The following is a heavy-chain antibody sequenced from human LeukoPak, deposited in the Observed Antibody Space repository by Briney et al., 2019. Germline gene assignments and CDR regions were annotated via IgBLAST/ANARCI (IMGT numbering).Heavy chain of an antibody. V-gene: IGHV3-7*01. CDR2: IKQDGSEK. J-gene: IGHJ4*02. CDR3: ARDRYSSSWYYFDY. D-gene: IGHD6-13*01. Sequence: GGSLRLSCAASGFTFSSYWTSWVRQAPGKGLEWVANIKQDGSEKYYVDSVKGRFTISRDNAKNSLYLQMNSLRAEDTAVYYCARDRYSSSWYYFDYWGQGTLVTVSS. CDR1: GFTFSSYW.